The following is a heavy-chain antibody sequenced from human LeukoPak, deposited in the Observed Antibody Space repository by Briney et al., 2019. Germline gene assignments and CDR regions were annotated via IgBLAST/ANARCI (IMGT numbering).Heavy chain of an antibody. CDR3: ATSGGTLGPTNYFAY. CDR2: INHSEST. CDR1: GESFSGYY. D-gene: IGHD3-16*01. Sequence: SETLSLTCAVYGESFSGYYWSWIRQPPGKGLEWIGEINHSESTNYNPSLKSRVTISVDTSKNQFSLKLSSVTAADTAVYYCATSGGTLGPTNYFAYWGQGTLVTVSS. J-gene: IGHJ4*02. V-gene: IGHV4-34*01.